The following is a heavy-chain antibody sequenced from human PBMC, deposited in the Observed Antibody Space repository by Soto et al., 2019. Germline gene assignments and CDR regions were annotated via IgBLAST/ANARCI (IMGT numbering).Heavy chain of an antibody. CDR1: GGSISSSSYY. Sequence: PSETLSLTCTVSGGSISSSSYYWGWIRQPPGKGLEWIGSIYYSGSTYYNPSLKSRLTISVDTSKNQFSLKLSSVTAADTAVYYCASIYDSSGYYYGNNWFDPWGQGTLVTVSS. J-gene: IGHJ5*02. V-gene: IGHV4-39*07. D-gene: IGHD3-22*01. CDR3: ASIYDSSGYYYGNNWFDP. CDR2: IYYSGST.